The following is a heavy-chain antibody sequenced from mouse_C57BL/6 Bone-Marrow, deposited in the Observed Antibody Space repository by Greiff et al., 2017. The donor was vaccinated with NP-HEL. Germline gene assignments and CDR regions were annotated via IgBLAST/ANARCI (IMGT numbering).Heavy chain of an antibody. CDR1: GYTFTGYW. D-gene: IGHD2-2*01. V-gene: IGHV1-9*01. J-gene: IGHJ2*01. CDR3: ARDGYACFDY. Sequence: VQLVESGAELMKPGASVKLSCKATGYTFTGYWIEWVKQRPGNGLEWIGEILTGSGSTNYQEKFKGKATFTADTSSNTAYLQLSSLTTEDSAIYYCARDGYACFDYWGQGTTLTVSS. CDR2: ILTGSGST.